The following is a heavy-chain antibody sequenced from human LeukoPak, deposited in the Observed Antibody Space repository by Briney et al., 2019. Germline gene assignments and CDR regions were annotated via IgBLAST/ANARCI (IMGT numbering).Heavy chain of an antibody. CDR1: GFTVSSNY. V-gene: IGHV3-53*01. CDR2: IYSGGST. J-gene: IGHJ4*02. CDR3: ARDHCSGGSCYSAY. D-gene: IGHD2-15*01. Sequence: PGGSLRLSCAASGFTVSSNYMTWVRQATGKGLEWVSVIYSGGSTNYADSVKGRFTISRDNSKNTLYLQMNSLRAEDTAVYYCARDHCSGGSCYSAYWGQGTLVTVSS.